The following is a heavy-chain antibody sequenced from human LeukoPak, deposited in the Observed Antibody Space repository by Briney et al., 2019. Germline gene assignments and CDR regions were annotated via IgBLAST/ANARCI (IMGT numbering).Heavy chain of an antibody. CDR1: GFTFSNYW. V-gene: IGHV3-74*01. D-gene: IGHD5-18*01. CDR3: ATYVDTVRYDAFDI. J-gene: IGHJ3*02. Sequence: GGSLRLSCAASGFTFSNYWIYWVRHVPGKGLVWVSRISPDGKNTAYADSVKGRFTISRDNARNTLFLQMNSLRAEDAAVYYCATYVDTVRYDAFDIWGQGTMVTVSS. CDR2: ISPDGKNT.